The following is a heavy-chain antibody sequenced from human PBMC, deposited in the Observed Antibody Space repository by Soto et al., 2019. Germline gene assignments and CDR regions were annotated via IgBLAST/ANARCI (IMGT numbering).Heavy chain of an antibody. CDR3: AAVYTIDY. CDR2: ISYDGSDH. D-gene: IGHD3-16*01. J-gene: IGHJ4*02. V-gene: IGHV3-30-3*01. Sequence: PGGSLRLSCAASGFTFSSYAMHWVRQAPGKGLEWVAVISYDGSDHYYADSVKGRFTISRANSKNTLLLQMNSLRTEDTAVYYCAAVYTIDYWGQGTLVTVSS. CDR1: GFTFSSYA.